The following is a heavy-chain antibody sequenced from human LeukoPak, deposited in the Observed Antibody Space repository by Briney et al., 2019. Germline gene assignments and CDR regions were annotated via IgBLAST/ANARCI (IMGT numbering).Heavy chain of an antibody. CDR2: ISYDGSNK. V-gene: IGHV3-30*18. CDR3: AKAGYCSGGSCYWFDY. D-gene: IGHD2-15*01. CDR1: GFTFSSYG. J-gene: IGHJ4*02. Sequence: GGSLRLSCAASGFTFSSYGMHWGRQAPGKGLEWVAVISYDGSNKYYADSVKGRFTISRDNSKNTLYLQMNSLRAEDTAVYYCAKAGYCSGGSCYWFDYWGQGTLVTVSS.